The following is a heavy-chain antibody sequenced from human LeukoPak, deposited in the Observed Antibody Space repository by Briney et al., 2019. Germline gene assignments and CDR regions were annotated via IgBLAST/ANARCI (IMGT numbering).Heavy chain of an antibody. CDR1: GGSISSSSYY. CDR2: IYYSGST. D-gene: IGHD3-10*01. J-gene: IGHJ3*02. Sequence: SETLSLTCTVSGGSISSSSYYWGWIRQPPGKGLEWIGSIYYSGSTYYNPSLKSRVTISVDTSKNQFFLKLSSVTATDTAVYYCASYTMVRGARDAFDIWGQGTMVTVSS. CDR3: ASYTMVRGARDAFDI. V-gene: IGHV4-39*01.